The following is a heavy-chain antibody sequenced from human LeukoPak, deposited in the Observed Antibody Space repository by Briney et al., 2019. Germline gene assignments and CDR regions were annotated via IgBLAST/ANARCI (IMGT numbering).Heavy chain of an antibody. CDR3: ARGGLTVTTLPYGMDV. J-gene: IGHJ6*02. CDR2: INPNSGGT. Sequence: GASVEVSCKASGYTFTCYYMHWVRQAPGQGLEWMGWINPNSGGTNYAQKFQGRVTMTRDTSISTAYMELSRLRSDDTAVYYCARGGLTVTTLPYGMDVWGQGTTVTVSS. D-gene: IGHD4-17*01. V-gene: IGHV1-2*02. CDR1: GYTFTCYY.